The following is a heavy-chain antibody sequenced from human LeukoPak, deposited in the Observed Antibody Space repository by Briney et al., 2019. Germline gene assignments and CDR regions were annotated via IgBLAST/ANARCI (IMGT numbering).Heavy chain of an antibody. CDR3: SDDSHRY. CDR2: MWYDGSNK. Sequence: GGSLRLSCAASGFTFSSYGMHWVRQAPGKGLEWVAVMWYDGSNKYYADSVKGRFTISRDNSKNTLYLQMNSLRAEDTAVYYCSDDSHRYWGQGTLVTVSS. CDR1: GFTFSSYG. J-gene: IGHJ4*02. V-gene: IGHV3-33*06.